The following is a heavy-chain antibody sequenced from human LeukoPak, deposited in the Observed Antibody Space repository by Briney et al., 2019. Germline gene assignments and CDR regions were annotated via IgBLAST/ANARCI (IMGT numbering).Heavy chain of an antibody. J-gene: IGHJ4*02. CDR1: SYSFSDYT. D-gene: IGHD2-15*01. Sequence: ASVKVSCKTSSYSFSDYTMHWVRQAPGEGLEWLGWFNPDTGDTFSAQRFQGRVTLTWDTARRTAYMEMRNLHVDDTAVFYCVTQSFDFWGQGTLVTVSS. CDR3: VTQSFDF. V-gene: IGHV1-2*02. CDR2: FNPDTGDT.